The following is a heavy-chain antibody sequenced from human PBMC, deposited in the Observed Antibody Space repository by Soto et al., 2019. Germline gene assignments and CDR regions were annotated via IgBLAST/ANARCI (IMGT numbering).Heavy chain of an antibody. Sequence: QVQLQESGPGLVKPSETLSLTCTVSGGSISSYYWSWIRQPPGKGLEWIGYIYYSGSTNYNPSLKSRVTISVDTAKNQFPQKLRSVTAADTAVYYCARGAPAFGHYFDYWGQGTLVTVSS. CDR2: IYYSGST. V-gene: IGHV4-59*01. D-gene: IGHD3-16*01. J-gene: IGHJ4*02. CDR1: GGSISSYY. CDR3: ARGAPAFGHYFDY.